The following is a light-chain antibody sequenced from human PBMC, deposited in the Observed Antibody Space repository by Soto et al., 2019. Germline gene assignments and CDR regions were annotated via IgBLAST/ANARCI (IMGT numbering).Light chain of an antibody. CDR3: QQYGDLLLT. J-gene: IGKJ4*01. Sequence: DIQMTQSPSSLSAPVGDRVTITCQASQDIRYYLNWYQRKPGTAPKLLVYDASHTETGVPSRFTGSGSGKHFTFTISNLQPEDSAMYYCQQYGDLLLTFGGGTKVEIK. V-gene: IGKV1-33*01. CDR1: QDIRYY. CDR2: DAS.